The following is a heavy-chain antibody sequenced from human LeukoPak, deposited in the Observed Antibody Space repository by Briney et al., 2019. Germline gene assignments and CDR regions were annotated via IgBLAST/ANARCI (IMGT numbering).Heavy chain of an antibody. V-gene: IGHV3-9*01. CDR3: AKALHCSSTSCYKGGFDY. D-gene: IGHD2-2*02. Sequence: GGSLRLSCTASGFTFDDYAMHWVRQAPGKGLEWVSGISWNSGIIGSADSVKGRFTISRDNAKNSLYLQMNSLRTEDTALYYCAKALHCSSTSCYKGGFDYWGQGTLVTVSS. J-gene: IGHJ4*02. CDR2: ISWNSGII. CDR1: GFTFDDYA.